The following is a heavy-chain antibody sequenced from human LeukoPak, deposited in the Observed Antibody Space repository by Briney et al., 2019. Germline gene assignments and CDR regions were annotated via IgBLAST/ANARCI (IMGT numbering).Heavy chain of an antibody. D-gene: IGHD3-22*01. CDR2: MNPNSGNT. Sequence: WASVKVSCKASGYTFTSYDINWVRQATGQGLEWMGWMNPNSGNTGYAQKFQGRVTMTRNTSISTAYMELSSLRSEDTAVYYCSRGDYYDSSPPDYWGQGTLVTVSS. J-gene: IGHJ4*02. CDR1: GYTFTSYD. V-gene: IGHV1-8*01. CDR3: SRGDYYDSSPPDY.